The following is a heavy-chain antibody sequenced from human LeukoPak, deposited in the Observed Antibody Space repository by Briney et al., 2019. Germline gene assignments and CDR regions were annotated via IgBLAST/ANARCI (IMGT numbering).Heavy chain of an antibody. Sequence: KTGGSLRLSCVASGFTFRDYYMSWIRQAPGKGLEWISYISFSGRTKKYADSLKGRFTISRDNAEKSLYLQMSSLRAEDTAVYYCARMGADLRNYYMDVWGKGTTVIVSS. CDR2: ISFSGRTK. CDR3: ARMGADLRNYYMDV. V-gene: IGHV3-11*01. CDR1: GFTFRDYY. J-gene: IGHJ6*03.